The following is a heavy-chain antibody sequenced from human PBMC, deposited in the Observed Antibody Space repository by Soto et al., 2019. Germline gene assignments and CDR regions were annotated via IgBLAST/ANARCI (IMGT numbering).Heavy chain of an antibody. D-gene: IGHD1-26*01. V-gene: IGHV3-33*01. CDR2: IWHDGSNK. Sequence: QVQLVESGGGVVQPGRSLRLSCAASGFIFSTYGMHWVRQAPGKGLEWVAVIWHDGSNKYYAESVKGRFTISRDNSKNMLYLQMNSLRAEDTAVYYCARAVGPSDYWGQGTLVTVSS. CDR3: ARAVGPSDY. J-gene: IGHJ4*02. CDR1: GFIFSTYG.